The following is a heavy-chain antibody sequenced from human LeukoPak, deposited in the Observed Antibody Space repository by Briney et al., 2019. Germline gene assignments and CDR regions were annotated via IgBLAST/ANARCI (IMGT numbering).Heavy chain of an antibody. CDR1: GGSISSGGYY. CDR2: IYYSGST. CDR3: ARDLRFLGGGLDGMDV. Sequence: SQTLSLTCTVSGGSISSGGYYWNWIRQHPGKGLEWIGYIYYSGSTYYNPSLKSRVTISVDTSKNQFSLKLSSVTAADTAVYYCARDLRFLGGGLDGMDVWGQGTTVTVSS. J-gene: IGHJ6*02. V-gene: IGHV4-31*03. D-gene: IGHD3-16*01.